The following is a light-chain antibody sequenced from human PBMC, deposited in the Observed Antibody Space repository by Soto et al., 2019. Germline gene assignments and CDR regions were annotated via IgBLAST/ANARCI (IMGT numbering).Light chain of an antibody. Sequence: DIQVTQSPSFLSASVGDRVTITCRASQGISSYLAWYQQKPGKAPKLLIYPASTLQSGVSSRFSGSGSGTEFTLTITSLQPEDFATYYCQQLHTYNTFGQGTRLEIK. CDR1: QGISSY. CDR3: QQLHTYNT. V-gene: IGKV1-9*01. J-gene: IGKJ5*01. CDR2: PAS.